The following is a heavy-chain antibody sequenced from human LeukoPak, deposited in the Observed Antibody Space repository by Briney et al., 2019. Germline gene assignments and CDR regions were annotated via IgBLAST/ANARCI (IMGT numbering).Heavy chain of an antibody. D-gene: IGHD3-16*02. Sequence: PGGSLRLSCAASGFTFSSYWMSWVRQAPGKGLEWVVNIKEDGREKYYVDSVKGRFTISRDNAKNSLYLEMNSLRAEDTAVYYCARVNRWFDPWGQGTLVTVFS. CDR2: IKEDGREK. CDR1: GFTFSSYW. V-gene: IGHV3-7*01. CDR3: ARVNRWFDP. J-gene: IGHJ5*02.